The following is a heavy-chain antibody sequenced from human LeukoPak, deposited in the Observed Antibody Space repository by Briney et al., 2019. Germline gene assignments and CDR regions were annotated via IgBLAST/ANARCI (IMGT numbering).Heavy chain of an antibody. CDR3: ARQYCSGGNCYNHNWFDP. J-gene: IGHJ5*02. V-gene: IGHV5-51*01. Sequence: GESLKISCKGSGYSFTTYWIGWVRQMPGKSLEWMGTIYPGDSDTRYSPSFQGQVTISADKSISTAYLQWSSLKASDTAMYYCARQYCSGGNCYNHNWFDPWGQGTLVTVSS. CDR1: GYSFTTYW. D-gene: IGHD2-15*01. CDR2: IYPGDSDT.